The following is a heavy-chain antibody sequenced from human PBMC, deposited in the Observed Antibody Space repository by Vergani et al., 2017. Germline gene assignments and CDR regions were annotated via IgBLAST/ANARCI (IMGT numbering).Heavy chain of an antibody. V-gene: IGHV3-9*01. J-gene: IGHJ4*02. Sequence: EVQLVESGGGLVQPGRSLRLSCAASGFTFDDYAMHWVRQAPGKGLEWVSGISWNSGSIGYADSVKGRFTISRDNSKNTLYLQMNSLRAEDTAVYYCAKVAAGYGDYVGAVFDYWGQGTLVTVSS. D-gene: IGHD4-17*01. CDR1: GFTFDDYA. CDR3: AKVAAGYGDYVGAVFDY. CDR2: ISWNSGSI.